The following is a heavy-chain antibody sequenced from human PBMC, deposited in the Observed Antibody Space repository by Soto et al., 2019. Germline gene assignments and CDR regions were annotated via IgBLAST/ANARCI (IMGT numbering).Heavy chain of an antibody. V-gene: IGHV3-33*01. CDR2: IWHDGSKK. CDR3: ARGSIVAAEYGMDV. D-gene: IGHD6-13*01. Sequence: QVRLVEPGGGVVQPGRSLRLSCAASGFSFSSYGMHWVRQAPGKGLEWVAVIWHDGSKKYYADSVKGRLIISRDNSKNTLYVQINSLRAEDTAVYFCARGSIVAAEYGMDVWGQGTTVTVS. CDR1: GFSFSSYG. J-gene: IGHJ6*02.